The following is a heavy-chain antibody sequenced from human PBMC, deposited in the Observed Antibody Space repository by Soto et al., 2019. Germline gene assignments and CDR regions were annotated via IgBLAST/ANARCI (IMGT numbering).Heavy chain of an antibody. D-gene: IGHD6-19*01. CDR2: TYYRSKWYN. Sequence: QTLSLTCAISGDSVSSNSAAWNWIRQSPSRGLGWLGRTYYRSKWYNDYAVSVKSRITINPDTSKNQFSLQLNSVTPEDTAVYYCARSRKYSSGWQTRYYFDYWGQGALVTVSS. CDR3: ARSRKYSSGWQTRYYFDY. J-gene: IGHJ4*02. V-gene: IGHV6-1*01. CDR1: GDSVSSNSAA.